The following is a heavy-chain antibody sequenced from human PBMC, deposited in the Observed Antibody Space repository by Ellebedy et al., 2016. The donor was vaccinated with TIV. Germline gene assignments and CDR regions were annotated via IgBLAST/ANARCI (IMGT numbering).Heavy chain of an antibody. J-gene: IGHJ6*02. CDR1: GFTFSSYE. Sequence: PGGSLRLSCAASGFTFSSYEMNWVRQAPGKGLEWVSYISSSGSTIYYADSVKGRFTISRDNLKNTLYLQMNSLRVEDTAVYYCAKGVRGVPYYYYGMDVWGQGTTVTVSS. CDR3: AKGVRGVPYYYYGMDV. CDR2: ISSSGSTI. D-gene: IGHD3-10*01. V-gene: IGHV3-48*03.